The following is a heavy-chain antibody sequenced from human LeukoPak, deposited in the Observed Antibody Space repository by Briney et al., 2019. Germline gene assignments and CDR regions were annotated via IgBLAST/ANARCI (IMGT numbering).Heavy chain of an antibody. CDR2: IYSGGST. CDR1: GFTVSSTY. D-gene: IGHD6-19*01. V-gene: IGHV3-53*01. Sequence: GGSLRLSCAASGFTVSSTYMSWVRQAPGKGLEWVSVIYSGGSTYYADSVKGRFTISRDNAKNSLYLQINSLRVEDTAVYYCARGSSGWTGFDYFDYWGQGALVTVSS. J-gene: IGHJ4*02. CDR3: ARGSSGWTGFDYFDY.